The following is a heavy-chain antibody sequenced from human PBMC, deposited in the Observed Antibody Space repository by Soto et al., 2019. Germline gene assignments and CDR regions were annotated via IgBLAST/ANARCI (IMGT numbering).Heavy chain of an antibody. V-gene: IGHV1-18*04. CDR2: ISAYNGKT. CDR3: ARSSGGNFGIIIEGTNWFAP. J-gene: IGHJ5*02. Sequence: ASVKVSCKASGYTFTNYAISWVRQAPVQGLEWMGWISAYNGKTNYAQKFKGRVTLTRDTSASTVYMEVSSLTSEDTAMYYCARSSGGNFGIIIEGTNWFAPWRQGTLVPVSS. D-gene: IGHD1-26*01. CDR1: GYTFTNYA.